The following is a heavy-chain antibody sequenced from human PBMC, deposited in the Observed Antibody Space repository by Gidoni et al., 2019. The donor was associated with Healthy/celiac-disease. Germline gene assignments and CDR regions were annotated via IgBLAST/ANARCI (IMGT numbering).Heavy chain of an antibody. J-gene: IGHJ6*02. V-gene: IGHV4-4*07. CDR2: IYTSGST. CDR1: GGSISSSY. CDR3: ARDLPELEYYYYYYGMDV. Sequence: QVQLQESGPGLVKPSETLSLTCTVSGGSISSSYWSWIRQPAGKGLEWIGRIYTSGSTNYNPSLKSRVTMSVDTSKNQFSLKLSSVTAADTAVYYCARDLPELEYYYYYYGMDVWGQGTTVTVSS. D-gene: IGHD1-7*01.